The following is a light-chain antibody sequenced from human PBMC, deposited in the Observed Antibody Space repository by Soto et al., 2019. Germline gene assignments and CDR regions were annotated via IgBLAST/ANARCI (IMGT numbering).Light chain of an antibody. Sequence: IVMTQSPDSLAVSLGERATINCKSSQNVLSNNKNYLAWYQQKPGQSPKLLIYWASTRQSGVPDRFSGSGSGTDFTLTISSLQAEDVAVYYCQQHYSTLITFGPGTKVDIK. CDR1: QNVLSNNKNY. V-gene: IGKV4-1*01. J-gene: IGKJ3*01. CDR2: WAS. CDR3: QQHYSTLIT.